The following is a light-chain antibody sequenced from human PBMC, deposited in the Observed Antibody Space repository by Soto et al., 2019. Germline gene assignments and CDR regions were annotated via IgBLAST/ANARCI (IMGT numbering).Light chain of an antibody. V-gene: IGLV1-44*01. Sequence: QSVLTQPPAASATPGQRVTITCSGSTSNIGSNTVHWYQQLPGTAPKLLIYSNNVQPSGVPDRISGSKSGTSASLAISGLQSEDEADYYCASWDDSLHGVVFGGGTKVTVL. J-gene: IGLJ2*01. CDR2: SNN. CDR3: ASWDDSLHGVV. CDR1: TSNIGSNT.